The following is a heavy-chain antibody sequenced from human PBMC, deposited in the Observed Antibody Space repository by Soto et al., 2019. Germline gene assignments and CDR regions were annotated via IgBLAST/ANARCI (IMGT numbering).Heavy chain of an antibody. V-gene: IGHV3-74*01. CDR3: ARTGYSSSWDHRGLYYYGMDV. D-gene: IGHD6-13*01. J-gene: IGHJ6*02. CDR1: GFTFSSYW. Sequence: GGSLRLSCAASGFTFSSYWMHWVRQAPGKGLVWVSRINSDGSSTSYADSVKGRFTISRDNAKNTLYLQMNSLRAEDTAVYYCARTGYSSSWDHRGLYYYGMDVRGQGTTVTVSS. CDR2: INSDGSST.